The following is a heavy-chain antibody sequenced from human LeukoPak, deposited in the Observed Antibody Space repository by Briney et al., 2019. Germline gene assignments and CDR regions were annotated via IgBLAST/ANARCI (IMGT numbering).Heavy chain of an antibody. CDR1: GFTFSSYA. CDR3: ARELGMSY. Sequence: GRSLRLSCAASGFTFSSYAMHWVRQAPGKGLEWVAVISYDGSNKYYADSVKGRFTISRDNAKNSLYLQMNSLRDEDTAVYYCARELGMSYWGQGTLVTVSS. CDR2: ISYDGSNK. J-gene: IGHJ4*02. D-gene: IGHD7-27*01. V-gene: IGHV3-30-3*01.